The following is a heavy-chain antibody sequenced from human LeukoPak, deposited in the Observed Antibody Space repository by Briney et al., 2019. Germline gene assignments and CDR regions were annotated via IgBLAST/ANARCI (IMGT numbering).Heavy chain of an antibody. CDR3: ARGLNRYSSSRFDY. Sequence: SETLSLTCTVSGGSISNDNYYWSWIRQPAGKGLEWIGRIYTSGSTNYNPSLKSRVTMSVDTSKNQFSLKLSSVTAADTAVYYCARGLNRYSSSRFDYWGQGTLVTVSS. CDR2: IYTSGST. D-gene: IGHD6-13*01. V-gene: IGHV4-61*02. J-gene: IGHJ4*02. CDR1: GGSISNDNYY.